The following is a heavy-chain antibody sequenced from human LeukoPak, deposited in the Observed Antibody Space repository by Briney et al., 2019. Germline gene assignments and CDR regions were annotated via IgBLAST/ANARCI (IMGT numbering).Heavy chain of an antibody. CDR1: GYTFTGHY. D-gene: IGHD4-23*01. V-gene: IGHV1-2*02. J-gene: IGHJ6*02. Sequence: ASVKVSCKASGYTFTGHYMHWVRQAPGQGLEWMGWINPNSGGTNYAQKFQGRVTMTRDTSISTAYMELSRLRSDDTAVYYCARSGDYGGNWDLYYYYYGMDVWGQGTTVTVSS. CDR3: ARSGDYGGNWDLYYYYYGMDV. CDR2: INPNSGGT.